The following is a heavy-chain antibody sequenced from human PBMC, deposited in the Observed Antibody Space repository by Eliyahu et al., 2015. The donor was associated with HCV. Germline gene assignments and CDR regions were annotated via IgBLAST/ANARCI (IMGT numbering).Heavy chain of an antibody. CDR1: GFXFSIAW. V-gene: IGHV3-15*01. CDR3: TTFLHRVVALGGT. D-gene: IGHD3-16*01. CDR2: IKSKTDGGTT. Sequence: EVQLVESGGDLVKPGGSLRLSCAASGFXFSIAWMGWVRQAPGRGXEWVGRIKSKTDGGTTDYIAPVEGRFTISRDDSKTMVYLQMDSLKIEDTAVYYCTTFLHRVVALGGTWGQGTLVTVSS. J-gene: IGHJ5*02.